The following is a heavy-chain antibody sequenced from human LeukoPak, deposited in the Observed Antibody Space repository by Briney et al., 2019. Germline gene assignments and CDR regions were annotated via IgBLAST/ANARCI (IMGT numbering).Heavy chain of an antibody. CDR2: ISSSSSYI. CDR1: GFTFSSYS. J-gene: IGHJ5*02. CDR3: ARRDSTRFDP. Sequence: PGGSLRLSCAASGFTFSSYSMNWVRQAPGKGLEWVSSISSSSSYIYYADSVKGRLTISRDNAKNSLYLQMNSLRAEDTAVYYCARRDSTRFDPWGQGTLVTVSS. V-gene: IGHV3-21*01.